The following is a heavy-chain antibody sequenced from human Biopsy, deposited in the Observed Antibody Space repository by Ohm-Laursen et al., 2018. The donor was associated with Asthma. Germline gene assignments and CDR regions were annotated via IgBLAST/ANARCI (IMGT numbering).Heavy chain of an antibody. V-gene: IGHV3-30*18. CDR2: IPFDGSNK. D-gene: IGHD1-26*01. J-gene: IGHJ4*02. CDR3: PKDVFPGWELRRGPDY. Sequence: RSLRLSCTASGFTFSNYGMHWVRQAPGKGLEWVAVIPFDGSNKDYADSVKGRFTISRDNSKNTLHPEMNSLRVEDTAVYYCPKDVFPGWELRRGPDYWGQGTLVTVSS. CDR1: GFTFSNYG.